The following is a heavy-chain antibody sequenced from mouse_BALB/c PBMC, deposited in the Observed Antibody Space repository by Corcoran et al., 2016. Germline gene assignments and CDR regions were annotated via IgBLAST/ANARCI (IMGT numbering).Heavy chain of an antibody. CDR2: INTYTGEP. J-gene: IGHJ2*01. D-gene: IGHD3-1*01. CDR1: GYTFTNYG. CDR3: ARGSSGYDY. Sequence: QIQLVQSGPELKKPGETVKISCKASGYTFTNYGMNWVKQAPGKGLKWMGWINTYTGEPTYADDFKGRFAFSLETSASTAYLQINSLKNEDMATYFCARGSSGYDYWGQGTTLTVSS. V-gene: IGHV9-1*02.